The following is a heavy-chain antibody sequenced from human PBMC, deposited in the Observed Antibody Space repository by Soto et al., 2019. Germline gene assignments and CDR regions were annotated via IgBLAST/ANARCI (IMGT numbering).Heavy chain of an antibody. CDR3: AKGYYDSSGPQRAFDI. D-gene: IGHD3-22*01. Sequence: EVQLLESGGGLEQPGGSLRLSCAASGFTFSSYAMNWVRQAPGKGLEWVSTIGGTSGRTYYADSVKGRFTISRDNSKNTLHLQMNSLRAEDTAVYYCAKGYYDSSGPQRAFDIWGLGTMVTVSS. CDR1: GFTFSSYA. CDR2: IGGTSGRT. V-gene: IGHV3-23*01. J-gene: IGHJ3*02.